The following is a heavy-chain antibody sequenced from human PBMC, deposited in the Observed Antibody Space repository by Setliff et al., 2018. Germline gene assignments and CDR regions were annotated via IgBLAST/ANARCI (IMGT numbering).Heavy chain of an antibody. D-gene: IGHD3-3*01. Sequence: ASVKVSCKASGYTFTSYAMNWVRQAPGQGLEWMGWINTNTGNPTYAQGFTGRFVFSLDTSVSTAYLQISSLKAEDTAVYYCARGPLHYDFWSGYYTVSWSDPWGQGTLVTVS. CDR2: INTNTGNP. J-gene: IGHJ5*02. CDR1: GYTFTSYA. V-gene: IGHV7-4-1*02. CDR3: ARGPLHYDFWSGYYTVSWSDP.